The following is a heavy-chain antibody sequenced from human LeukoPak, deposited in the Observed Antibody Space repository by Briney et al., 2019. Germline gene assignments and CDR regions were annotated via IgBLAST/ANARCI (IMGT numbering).Heavy chain of an antibody. CDR1: GFTFSSYA. CDR2: ISYDGRNE. V-gene: IGHV3-30*18. J-gene: IGHJ6*02. D-gene: IGHD6-13*01. Sequence: GGSLRLSCAASGFTFSSYAMHWVRQAPGKGLEWVAVISYDGRNEYYADSVKGRFTISRDNSKNTLYLQMNSLRAEDTAVYYCAKVRGSGWSAYYYYGMDVWGQGTTVTVSS. CDR3: AKVRGSGWSAYYYYGMDV.